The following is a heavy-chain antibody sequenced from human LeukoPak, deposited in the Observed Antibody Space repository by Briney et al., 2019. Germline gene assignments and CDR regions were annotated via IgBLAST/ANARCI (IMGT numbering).Heavy chain of an antibody. Sequence: SETLSLTCTVSGGSISSYYWSWIRQPAGKGLEWIGRIYTSGSTNYNPSLKNRVTMSVDTSKNQFSLKLSSVTAADTAVYYCARTNHRWELLLIVFYFDYWGQGTLVTVSS. D-gene: IGHD1-26*01. CDR3: ARTNHRWELLLIVFYFDY. CDR1: GGSISSYY. V-gene: IGHV4-4*07. J-gene: IGHJ4*02. CDR2: IYTSGST.